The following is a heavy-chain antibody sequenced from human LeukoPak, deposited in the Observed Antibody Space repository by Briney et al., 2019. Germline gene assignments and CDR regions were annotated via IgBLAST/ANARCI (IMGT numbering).Heavy chain of an antibody. Sequence: GGSLRLSCAAYGFTFSSYSMKWVRQAPGKGLEWVAHIKRDGSQKHYVDCVWGRFTISRDNAKSLLYLQLNSLRAELTSVYSCATAGTYYDSSYYYDAFDIWGQGTMVTVSS. D-gene: IGHD3-22*01. CDR2: IKRDGSQK. CDR3: ATAGTYYDSSYYYDAFDI. J-gene: IGHJ3*02. V-gene: IGHV3-7*01. CDR1: GFTFSSYS.